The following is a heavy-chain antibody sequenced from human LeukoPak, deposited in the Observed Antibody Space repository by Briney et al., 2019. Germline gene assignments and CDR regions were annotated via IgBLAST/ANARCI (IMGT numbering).Heavy chain of an antibody. CDR3: ARRILVPQGGDWFDP. J-gene: IGHJ5*02. CDR1: GGSVRSSTYY. D-gene: IGHD2-2*01. CDR2: IYYSGSS. Sequence: SETLSLTCSVSGGSVRSSTYYWGWIRQPPGKGLEWVGHIYYSGSSFYNPSLRSRVTISVDTSKNQFSLKLSSVTAADTAVYYCARRILVPQGGDWFDPWGQGTLVTVSS. V-gene: IGHV4-39*07.